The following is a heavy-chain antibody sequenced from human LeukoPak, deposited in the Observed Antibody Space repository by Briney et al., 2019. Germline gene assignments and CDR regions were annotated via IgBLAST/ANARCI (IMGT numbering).Heavy chain of an antibody. J-gene: IGHJ4*03. CDR1: GFTFSSYA. CDR3: ASLGYCSSTSCRGFNY. V-gene: IGHV3-48*03. CDR2: ISSSGSTI. D-gene: IGHD2-2*03. Sequence: GGSLRLSCAASGFTFSSYAMSWVRQAPGKGLEWVSYISSSGSTIYYADSVKGRFTISRDSAKNSLYLQMNSLRAEDTAVYYCASLGYCSSTSCRGFNYWGQGTTVTVSS.